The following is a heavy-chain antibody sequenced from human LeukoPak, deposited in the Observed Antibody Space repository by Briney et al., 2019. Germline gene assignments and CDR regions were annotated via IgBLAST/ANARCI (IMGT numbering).Heavy chain of an antibody. CDR2: ISSSSSYI. CDR3: ARGWVRGIARFFDY. V-gene: IGHV3-21*01. CDR1: GFTFSSYS. J-gene: IGHJ4*02. Sequence: GGSLRLSCAASGFTFSSYSMNWVRQAPGKGLEWVSSISSSSSYIYYADSVKGRFTISRDNAKNSLYLQMNSLRAEDTAVYYCARGWVRGIARFFDYWGQGTLVTVSP. D-gene: IGHD3-10*01.